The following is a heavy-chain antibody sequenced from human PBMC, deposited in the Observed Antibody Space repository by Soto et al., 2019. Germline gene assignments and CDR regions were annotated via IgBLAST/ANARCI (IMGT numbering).Heavy chain of an antibody. V-gene: IGHV4-30-4*01. Sequence: LTLSCTASGGTNRSDGKNWGWRRQAAGGCRGLIVKIYYSGSNYYNPSLKRRDTTSVDTSKYHFFLKMSSMTAADTALYYCAREYVPGSYYAHRFDPRLQGPLV. D-gene: IGHD3-10*01. CDR1: GGTNRSDGKN. CDR2: IYYSGSN. CDR3: AREYVPGSYYAHRFDP. J-gene: IGHJ5*02.